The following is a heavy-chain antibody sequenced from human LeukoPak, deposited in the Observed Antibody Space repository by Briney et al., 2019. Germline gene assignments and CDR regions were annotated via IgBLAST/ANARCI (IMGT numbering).Heavy chain of an antibody. CDR3: ARGLQTFPYYYDSSGYYWGGFDY. D-gene: IGHD3-22*01. CDR1: GFTFSSYA. V-gene: IGHV3-30-3*01. CDR2: ISYDGSNK. Sequence: PGGSLRLSCAASGFTFSSYAMHWVRQAPGKGLEWVAVISYDGSNKYYADSVKGRFTISRDNSKNTLYLQMNSLRAEDTAVYYCARGLQTFPYYYDSSGYYWGGFDYWGQGTLVTVSS. J-gene: IGHJ4*02.